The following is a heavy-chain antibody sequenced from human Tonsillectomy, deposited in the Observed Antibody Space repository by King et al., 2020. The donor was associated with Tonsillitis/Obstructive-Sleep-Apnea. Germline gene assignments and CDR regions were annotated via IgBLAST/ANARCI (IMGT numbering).Heavy chain of an antibody. J-gene: IGHJ4*02. Sequence: VQLVESGGGVVQPGRSLRLSCAASGFTFSSYGMHWVRQAPGKGLEWVEVISYEGSNKYNADSAKGRFTISRVNSKNTLYLQMNSLRAEDTAVYYCAKGQTYYDFWSGYPRFDYWGQGTLVTVSS. CDR2: ISYEGSNK. CDR1: GFTFSSYG. V-gene: IGHV3-30*18. D-gene: IGHD3-3*01. CDR3: AKGQTYYDFWSGYPRFDY.